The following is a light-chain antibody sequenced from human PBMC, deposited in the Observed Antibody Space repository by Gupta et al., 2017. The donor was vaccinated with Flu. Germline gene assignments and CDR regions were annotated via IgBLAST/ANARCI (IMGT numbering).Light chain of an antibody. Sequence: HLMLTQSPSASASLGPSVTPTCTLSSGHSSYAIAWHQQQPEKGPRYLMKLNSDGSHSKGDGIPDRFSGSSSGAERYLTISSLQSEDEADYYCQTWGTGIWVFGAGTKLTVL. CDR3: QTWGTGIWV. CDR2: LNSDGSH. V-gene: IGLV4-69*01. CDR1: SGHSSYA. J-gene: IGLJ3*02.